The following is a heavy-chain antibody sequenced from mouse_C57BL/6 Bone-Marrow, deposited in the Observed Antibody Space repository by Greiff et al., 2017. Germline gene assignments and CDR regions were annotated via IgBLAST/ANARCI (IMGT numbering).Heavy chain of an antibody. Sequence: DVKLQESGAELVRPGASVKLSCTASGFNIKDDYMHWVKQRPEQGLEWIGWIDPENGDTEYASKFQGKATITADTSSNTAYLQLSSLTSEDTAVYYCTTFYYDYDYFDYWGQGTTLTVSS. CDR2: IDPENGDT. D-gene: IGHD2-4*01. V-gene: IGHV14-4*01. CDR1: GFNIKDDY. J-gene: IGHJ2*01. CDR3: TTFYYDYDYFDY.